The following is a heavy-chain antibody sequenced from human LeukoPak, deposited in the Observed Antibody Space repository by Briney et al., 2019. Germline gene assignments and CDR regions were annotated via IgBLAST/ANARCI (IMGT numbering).Heavy chain of an antibody. CDR3: ARHRPVGATGVWFDP. J-gene: IGHJ5*02. V-gene: IGHV4-30-2*01. CDR1: GGSISSGGYS. D-gene: IGHD1-26*01. CDR2: IYHSGST. Sequence: SETLSLTCAVSGGSISSGGYSWSWIRQPPGKGLEWIGYIYHSGSTYYNPSLKSRVTISVDRSKNQFSLKLSSVTAADTAVYYCARHRPVGATGVWFDPWGQGTLVTVSS.